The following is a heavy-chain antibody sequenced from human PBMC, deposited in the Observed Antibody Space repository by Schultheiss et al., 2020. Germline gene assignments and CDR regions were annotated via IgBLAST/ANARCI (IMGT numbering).Heavy chain of an antibody. CDR2: ISYDGSNK. D-gene: IGHD5-24*01. J-gene: IGHJ6*02. Sequence: GSLRLSCAASGFTFSSYGMHWVRQAPGKGLEWVAVISYDGSNKYYADSVKGRFTISRDNSKNTLYLQMNSLRAEDTAVYYCAKAGKMATIAFYYYYYGMDVWGQGTTVNVYS. V-gene: IGHV3-30*18. CDR1: GFTFSSYG. CDR3: AKAGKMATIAFYYYYYGMDV.